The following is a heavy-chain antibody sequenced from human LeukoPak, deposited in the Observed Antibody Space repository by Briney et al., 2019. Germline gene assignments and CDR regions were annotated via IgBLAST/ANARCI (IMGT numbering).Heavy chain of an antibody. CDR2: ISAYNGNT. CDR3: ARVTAARAGSYYYYYYMDV. Sequence: GASVKVSCKASGYTFTSYGISWVRQAPGQGLEWMGWISAYNGNTNYAQKLQGRVTMTTDTSTSTAYMELRSLRSDDTAVYYCARVTAARAGSYYYYYYMDVWGKGTTVTVSS. CDR1: GYTFTSYG. J-gene: IGHJ6*03. V-gene: IGHV1-18*01. D-gene: IGHD6-6*01.